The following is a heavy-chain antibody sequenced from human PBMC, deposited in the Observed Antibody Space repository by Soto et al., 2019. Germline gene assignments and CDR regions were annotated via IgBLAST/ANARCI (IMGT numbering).Heavy chain of an antibody. D-gene: IGHD4-17*01. CDR2: IIPIFGTA. Sequence: GASVKVSCKASGGTFSSYAISWVRQAPGQGLEWMGGIIPIFGTANYAQKFQGRVTITADESTSTAYMELSSLRSEDTAVYYCARDQNFHGDYSDYWGQGTLVTVSS. J-gene: IGHJ4*02. CDR3: ARDQNFHGDYSDY. V-gene: IGHV1-69*13. CDR1: GGTFSSYA.